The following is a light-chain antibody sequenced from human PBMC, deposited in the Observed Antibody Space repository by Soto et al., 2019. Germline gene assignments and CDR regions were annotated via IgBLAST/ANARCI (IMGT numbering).Light chain of an antibody. CDR2: AAS. V-gene: IGKV1-39*01. J-gene: IGKJ2*01. Sequence: DIQMTQSPSSLSASVGDRVTITCRASQNIRNYLKWYQQRPGKTPYLLVYAASNLRGGVPSRFSGSGYGTVFTLTINSLQPEDFATYYCQQIHSTSSYTFGQGTRVDIK. CDR3: QQIHSTSSYT. CDR1: QNIRNY.